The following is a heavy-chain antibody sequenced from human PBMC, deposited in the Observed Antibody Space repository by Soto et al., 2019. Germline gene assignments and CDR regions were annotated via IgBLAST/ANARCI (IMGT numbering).Heavy chain of an antibody. CDR3: AREGWPLLQTGMDV. D-gene: IGHD2-15*01. CDR2: ISSSNRTI. CDR1: GFTFRSYS. Sequence: GGSLRRSCAASGFTFRSYSMNWGRQAPGKGLEWVSYISSSNRTINYADSVKGRFIISRDNAKNSLYLQMHSLRDEDTAVYYCAREGWPLLQTGMDVWGQGTTVTVSS. J-gene: IGHJ6*02. V-gene: IGHV3-48*02.